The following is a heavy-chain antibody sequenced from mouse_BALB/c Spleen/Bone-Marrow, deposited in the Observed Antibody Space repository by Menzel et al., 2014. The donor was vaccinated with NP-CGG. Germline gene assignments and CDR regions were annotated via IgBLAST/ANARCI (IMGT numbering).Heavy chain of an antibody. CDR1: GFSLTSYG. V-gene: IGHV2-4-1*01. Sequence: VNLVESGPGLVQPSQSLSITCTVSGFSLTSYGVHWVRQSPGKGLEWLGVIWSGGSTDYNAAFISRLSISKDNSKSQVFFKMNSLQADDTAIYYCARNWGYGYLFYAMDYWGQGTSVTVSS. CDR2: IWSGGST. J-gene: IGHJ4*01. CDR3: ARNWGYGYLFYAMDY. D-gene: IGHD1-2*01.